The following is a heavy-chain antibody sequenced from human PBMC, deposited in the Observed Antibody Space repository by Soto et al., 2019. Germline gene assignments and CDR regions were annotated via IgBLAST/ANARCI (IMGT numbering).Heavy chain of an antibody. J-gene: IGHJ2*01. CDR2: ISGDGSST. Sequence: APGKGLVCVSCISGDGSSTTYADSVKGRFTISRDNAKNTLYLQMNSLRAEDTFFFQAEDGIRDVRSVSAFLLNRSSDL. D-gene: IGHD3-10*02. V-gene: IGHV3-74*01. CDR3: EDGIRDVRSVSAFLLNRSSDL.